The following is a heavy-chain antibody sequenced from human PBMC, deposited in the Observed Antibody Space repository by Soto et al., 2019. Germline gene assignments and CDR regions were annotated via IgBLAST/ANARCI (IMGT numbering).Heavy chain of an antibody. Sequence: GGSLRLSCAASGFTFSTFGMHWVRQAPGKGLEWVAVISYDGSLEYYAGSVKGRFTISRDNSKNTLYLQMNSLRAEDTAVYYCAKDSQSAVILLRGIIPPKPLDYWGQGTPVTVSS. V-gene: IGHV3-30*18. CDR2: ISYDGSLE. CDR1: GFTFSTFG. D-gene: IGHD3-10*01. J-gene: IGHJ4*02. CDR3: AKDSQSAVILLRGIIPPKPLDY.